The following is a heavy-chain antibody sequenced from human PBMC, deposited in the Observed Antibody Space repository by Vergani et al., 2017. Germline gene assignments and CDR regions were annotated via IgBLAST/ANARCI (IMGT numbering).Heavy chain of an antibody. V-gene: IGHV3-49*04. J-gene: IGHJ4*02. D-gene: IGHD4-23*01. CDR1: GFNFGEYG. CDR2: IRSKTYGATT. Sequence: EVQLLESGGDLVQPGRSLRLSCQTSGFNFGEYGVSWVRQAPGKGLEWIGFIRSKTYGATTEYAASVRGRFTISRDDSKGIAYLQMSSLKKEDTAVDRCAVKIYDYGGSRDFDYWGQGTLVVVSS. CDR3: AVKIYDYGGSRDFDY.